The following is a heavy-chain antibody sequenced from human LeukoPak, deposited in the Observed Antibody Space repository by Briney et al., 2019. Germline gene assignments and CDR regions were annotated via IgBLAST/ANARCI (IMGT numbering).Heavy chain of an antibody. V-gene: IGHV4-4*09. D-gene: IGHD6-13*01. CDR3: ARLPDRSIRLDF. CDR2: ISGSRST. CDR1: GGSISTDY. Sequence: SGTLSPTCSVSGGSISTDYWSWSRQPPGKGLEWIGYISGSRSTNYSPSLKSRVSMSVDTSKNQFSLRLRSVTAADTAVYYCARLPDRSIRLDFWGRGTLVTVSS. J-gene: IGHJ4*02.